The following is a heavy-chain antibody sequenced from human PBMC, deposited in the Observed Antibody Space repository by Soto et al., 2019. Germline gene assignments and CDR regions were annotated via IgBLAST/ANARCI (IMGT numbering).Heavy chain of an antibody. V-gene: IGHV4-30-2*01. CDR1: GGSISSGGYS. Sequence: SETLSLTCAVSGGSISSGGYSWSWIRQPPGKGLEWIGYIYHSGSTYYNPSLKSRVTISVDRSKNQFSLKLNSMTAADMAVYYCARGDSSGWTGFDYWGQGTLVTVSS. CDR2: IYHSGST. CDR3: ARGDSSGWTGFDY. D-gene: IGHD6-19*01. J-gene: IGHJ4*02.